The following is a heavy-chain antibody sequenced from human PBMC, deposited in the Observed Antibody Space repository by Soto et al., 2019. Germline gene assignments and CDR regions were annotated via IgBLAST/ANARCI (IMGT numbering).Heavy chain of an antibody. CDR3: AREQYNWKL. CDR2: VYHTGNT. J-gene: IGHJ4*02. Sequence: QVQLQESGPGLVKPAETLSLTCSVSGVSITSYYWTWIRHSPGKGLEWFGYVYHTGNTYYNPSLKSRVTISLDTSKNQVSLRLRSVTAADTAVYYCAREQYNWKLWGQGTLVTVSS. V-gene: IGHV4-59*01. CDR1: GVSITSYY. D-gene: IGHD1-20*01.